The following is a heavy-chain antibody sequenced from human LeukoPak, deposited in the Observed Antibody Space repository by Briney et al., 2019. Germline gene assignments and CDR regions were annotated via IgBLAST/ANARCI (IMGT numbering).Heavy chain of an antibody. CDR3: ARGSHTGYYDTPRVDY. CDR1: GGSISSGGYY. D-gene: IGHD3-22*01. CDR2: IYYSGST. Sequence: SETLSLTCTVSGGSISSGGYYWSWIRQHPGKGLEWIGYIYYSGSTYYNPSLKSRVTISVDTSKNQFSLKLSPVTAADTAVYYCARGSHTGYYDTPRVDYWGQGTLVTVSS. J-gene: IGHJ4*02. V-gene: IGHV4-31*03.